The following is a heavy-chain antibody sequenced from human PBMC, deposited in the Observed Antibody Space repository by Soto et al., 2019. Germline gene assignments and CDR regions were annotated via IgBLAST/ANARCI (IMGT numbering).Heavy chain of an antibody. D-gene: IGHD1-26*01. V-gene: IGHV1-18*01. Sequence: QVQLVQSGADVKKPGASVRVSCKASGYTFTDYGITWVRQAPGQGLEWMGWISAKNGDTNLAQKLRGRVTLTTDTSTGTAYMDLRSLTPDDTAVYYWASDPPGTPSAYWGQGTLVTVSS. J-gene: IGHJ4*02. CDR1: GYTFTDYG. CDR2: ISAKNGDT. CDR3: ASDPPGTPSAY.